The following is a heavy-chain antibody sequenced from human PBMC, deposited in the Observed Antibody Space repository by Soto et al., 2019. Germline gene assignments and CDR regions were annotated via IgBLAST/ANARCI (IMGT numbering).Heavy chain of an antibody. J-gene: IGHJ5*02. Sequence: PSETLSLSVAVRGGPFSGYYWSWIRQPPGKGLEWIGEMNPGVISNYNPSLNSRVTVSVDTSKKQFSLKLTSVTAADTAVYYCASGIRRGRVRNWFNPWAQGTLVPVS. CDR2: MNPGVIS. CDR1: GGPFSGYY. D-gene: IGHD3-10*01. CDR3: ASGIRRGRVRNWFNP. V-gene: IGHV4-34*01.